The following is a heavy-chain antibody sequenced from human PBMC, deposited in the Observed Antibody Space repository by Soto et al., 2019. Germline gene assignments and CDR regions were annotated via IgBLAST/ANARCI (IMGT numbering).Heavy chain of an antibody. J-gene: IGHJ4*02. CDR1: GFTLSDDY. D-gene: IGHD3-16*01. CDR2: ISSSGNTI. CDR3: AKMISENFDGPFFS. V-gene: IGHV3-11*01. Sequence: QVQLVESGGGLVKTSESLTIACAASGFTLSDDYMSWVCQAPGKGLERVSYISSSGNTIYYADSVKGRFTISRDNAKNSVYLQMNSLRADDTALYFCAKMISENFDGPFFSWGQGTLVTVSS.